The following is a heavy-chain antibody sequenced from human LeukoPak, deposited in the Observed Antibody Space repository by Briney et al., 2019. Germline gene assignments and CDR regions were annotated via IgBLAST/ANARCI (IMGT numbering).Heavy chain of an antibody. CDR2: ISGSGGST. D-gene: IGHD6-19*01. J-gene: IGHJ4*02. CDR3: AKDLRGSGWYAGRLFDY. Sequence: GRSLRLSCAASGFTFSSYAMSWVRQAPGKGLEWVSAISGSGGSTYYADSVKGRFTISRDNSKNTLYLQMNSLRAEDTAVYYCAKDLRGSGWYAGRLFDYWGQGTLVTVSS. V-gene: IGHV3-23*01. CDR1: GFTFSSYA.